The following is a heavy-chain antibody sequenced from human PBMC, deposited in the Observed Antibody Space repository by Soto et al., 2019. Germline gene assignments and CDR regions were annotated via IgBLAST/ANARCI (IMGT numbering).Heavy chain of an antibody. CDR2: IYYSGST. CDR3: ARQGTMVRGPHNWFDP. D-gene: IGHD3-10*01. J-gene: IGHJ5*02. V-gene: IGHV4-39*01. CDR1: GGSISSSSYY. Sequence: QLQLQESGPGLVKPSETLSLTCTVSGGSISSSSYYWGWIRQPPGKGLEWIGSIYYSGSTYYNPSLKSRVTISVDTSKNQFSLKLSSVTAADTAVYYCARQGTMVRGPHNWFDPWGQGTLVTVSS.